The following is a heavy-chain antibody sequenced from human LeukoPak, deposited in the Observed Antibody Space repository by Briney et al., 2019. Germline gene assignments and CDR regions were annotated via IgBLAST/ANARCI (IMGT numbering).Heavy chain of an antibody. Sequence: GGSLRLSCAASGFTFSGYWMYWVRQAPGKGPVWVSRINSDGSSTTYADAVKGRFTISRDNAKNTLYLQMNSLRAEDTAVYYCAKISGYTYGGSPDYWGQGTLVTVSS. CDR1: GFTFSGYW. CDR3: AKISGYTYGGSPDY. V-gene: IGHV3-74*01. CDR2: INSDGSST. D-gene: IGHD5-18*01. J-gene: IGHJ4*02.